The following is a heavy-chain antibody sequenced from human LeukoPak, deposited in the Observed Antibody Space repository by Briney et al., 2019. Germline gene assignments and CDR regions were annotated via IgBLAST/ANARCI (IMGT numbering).Heavy chain of an antibody. V-gene: IGHV1-69*13. J-gene: IGHJ4*02. Sequence: SVKVSCKASGGTFSSYAISWVRQAPGQGLEWMGGIIPIFGTANYAQEFQGRVTITADESTSTAYMELSSLRSEDTAVYYCARAGDYYYGSGSTLDYWGQGTLVTVPS. CDR2: IIPIFGTA. CDR3: ARAGDYYYGSGSTLDY. D-gene: IGHD3-10*01. CDR1: GGTFSSYA.